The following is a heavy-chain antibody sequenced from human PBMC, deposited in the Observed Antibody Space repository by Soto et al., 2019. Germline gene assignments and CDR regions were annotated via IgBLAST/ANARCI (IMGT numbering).Heavy chain of an antibody. J-gene: IGHJ6*02. D-gene: IGHD3-22*01. Sequence: GESLKISCQGSGYSFTSYWISWVRQMPGKGLEWMGRIDPSDSYTNYSPSFQGHVTISADKSISTAYLQWSSLKASDTAVYYCARYYYDSSGYRPAYYYYYYGMDVWGQGTTVTVSS. CDR2: IDPSDSYT. CDR3: ARYYYDSSGYRPAYYYYYYGMDV. CDR1: GYSFTSYW. V-gene: IGHV5-10-1*01.